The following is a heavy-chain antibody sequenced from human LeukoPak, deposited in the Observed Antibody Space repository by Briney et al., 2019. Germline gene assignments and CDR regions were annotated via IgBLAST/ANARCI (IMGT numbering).Heavy chain of an antibody. Sequence: GASVKVSCKASGGTFSSYAISWVRQAPGQGLEWMGGIIPMFGTANYAQKFQGRVTITADESTSTAYMELSSPRSEDTAVYYCARVYPPGAAPDTPYYFDYWGQGTLVIVSS. CDR2: IIPMFGTA. CDR3: ARVYPPGAAPDTPYYFDY. J-gene: IGHJ4*02. D-gene: IGHD1-26*01. CDR1: GGTFSSYA. V-gene: IGHV1-69*13.